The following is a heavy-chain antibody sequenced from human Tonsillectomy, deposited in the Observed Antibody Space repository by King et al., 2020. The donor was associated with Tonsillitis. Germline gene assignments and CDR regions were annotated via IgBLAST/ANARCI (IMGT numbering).Heavy chain of an antibody. V-gene: IGHV3-23*04. CDR2: SSASGDTT. Sequence: VQLVDSGGGLVQPGGSLRLSCVASEFTFTNYAMSWVRQAPGKGLEWVSTSSASGDTTYYADSVKGRFTISRDNSKNTLYLQMNSLRAEDTAVYYCAKPWDTAMVDYYFDYWGQGTLVTVSS. J-gene: IGHJ4*02. D-gene: IGHD5-18*01. CDR3: AKPWDTAMVDYYFDY. CDR1: EFTFTNYA.